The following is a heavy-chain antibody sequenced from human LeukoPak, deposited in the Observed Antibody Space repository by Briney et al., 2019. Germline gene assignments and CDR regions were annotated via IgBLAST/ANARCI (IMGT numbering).Heavy chain of an antibody. Sequence: GGSLRLSCAASGFTFSNHDIHWVRQAPGKGLEWVAVISYDGSNKYYADSVKGRFTISRDNSKNRLYLQMNSLRAEDTAVYYCARVGPWVNPDYYYYYMDVWGKGTTVTVSS. CDR2: ISYDGSNK. V-gene: IGHV3-30*03. CDR3: ARVGPWVNPDYYYYYMDV. D-gene: IGHD1-14*01. J-gene: IGHJ6*03. CDR1: GFTFSNHD.